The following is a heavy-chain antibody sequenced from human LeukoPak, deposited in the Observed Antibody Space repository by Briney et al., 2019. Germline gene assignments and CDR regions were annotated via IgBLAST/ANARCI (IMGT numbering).Heavy chain of an antibody. CDR1: GFTFSSYS. D-gene: IGHD1-26*01. CDR2: ISSSSSTI. J-gene: IGHJ4*02. CDR3: AREGVGAGKEFDY. V-gene: IGHV3-48*01. Sequence: GGSLRLSCAASGFTFSSYSMNWVRQAPGKGLEGVSYISSSSSTIYYADSVKGRFTISRDNAKNSLYLQMNSLRAEDTAVYYCAREGVGAGKEFDYWGQGTLVTVSS.